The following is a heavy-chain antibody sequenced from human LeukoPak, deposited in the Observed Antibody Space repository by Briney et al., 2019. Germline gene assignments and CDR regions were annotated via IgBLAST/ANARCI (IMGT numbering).Heavy chain of an antibody. D-gene: IGHD3-10*01. CDR2: IDHSGST. V-gene: IGHV4-34*01. CDR1: GGSFSGYY. CDR3: ASSGYYGSGYFDY. Sequence: SETLSLTCAVYGGSFSGYYWSWIRQPPGKGLEWIGEIDHSGSTNYNPSLKSRVTISVDTSKNQFSLKLSSVTAADTAVYYCASSGYYGSGYFDYWGQGTLVTVSS. J-gene: IGHJ4*02.